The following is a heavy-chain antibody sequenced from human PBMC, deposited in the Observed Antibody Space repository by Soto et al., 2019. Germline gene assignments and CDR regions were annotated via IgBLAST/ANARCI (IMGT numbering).Heavy chain of an antibody. CDR1: GGSISSGGYS. Sequence: PSETLSLTCAASGGSISSGGYSWSWIRQPPGKGLEWIGYIYHSGSTYYNPSLKSRVTISVDRSKNQFSLKLSSVTAADTAVYYCARGPFGYSSSWLNWFDPWGQGTPVTVSS. D-gene: IGHD6-13*01. J-gene: IGHJ5*02. V-gene: IGHV4-30-2*01. CDR2: IYHSGST. CDR3: ARGPFGYSSSWLNWFDP.